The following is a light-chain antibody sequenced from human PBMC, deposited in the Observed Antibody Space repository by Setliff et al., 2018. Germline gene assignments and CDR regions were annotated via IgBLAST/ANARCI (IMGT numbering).Light chain of an antibody. Sequence: QSVLTQPPSVSAAPGQKVTISCSGSSSNIGNYYVSWYRKLPGTAPKLLIYANDRRPSGIPDRISGSKSGTSATLDITGLQTGDEADYFCGAWDRTLNVFGFGTGTKVTVL. J-gene: IGLJ1*01. CDR3: GAWDRTLNVFG. CDR2: AND. CDR1: SSNIGNYY. V-gene: IGLV1-51*01.